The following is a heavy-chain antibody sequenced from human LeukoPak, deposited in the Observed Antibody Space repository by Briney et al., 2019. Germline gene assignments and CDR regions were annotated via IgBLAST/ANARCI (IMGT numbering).Heavy chain of an antibody. Sequence: PAETLSLTCAVYGGSFSGYYWSWIRQPPGKGLEWIGEINHSGSTNYNPSLKSRVTISVDTSKNQFSLKLSSVTAADTAVYYCARVLSAGIAVAGLSYWGQGTLVTVSS. J-gene: IGHJ4*02. CDR3: ARVLSAGIAVAGLSY. CDR2: INHSGST. D-gene: IGHD6-19*01. V-gene: IGHV4-34*01. CDR1: GGSFSGYY.